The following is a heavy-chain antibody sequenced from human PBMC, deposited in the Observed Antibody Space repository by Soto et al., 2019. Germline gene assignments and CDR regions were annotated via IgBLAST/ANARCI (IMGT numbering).Heavy chain of an antibody. D-gene: IGHD5-12*01. J-gene: IGHJ3*02. CDR1: GFTFSNAW. CDR2: IKSKTDGGTT. Sequence: GGSLRLSCAASGFTFSNAWMSWVRQAPGKGLEWVGRIKSKTDGGTTDYAAPVKGRFTISRDDSKNTLYLQMNSLKTEDTAVYYCTTDSLSIVATEGRDDAFDIWGQGTMVTVSS. V-gene: IGHV3-15*01. CDR3: TTDSLSIVATEGRDDAFDI.